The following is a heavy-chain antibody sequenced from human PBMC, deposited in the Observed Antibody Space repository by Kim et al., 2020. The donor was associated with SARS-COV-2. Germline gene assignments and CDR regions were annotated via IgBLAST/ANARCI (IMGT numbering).Heavy chain of an antibody. V-gene: IGHV1-8*01. D-gene: IGHD4-4*01. CDR2: MNPNSGNT. CDR1: GYTFTSYD. J-gene: IGHJ4*02. Sequence: ASVKVSCKASGYTFTSYDINWVRQATGQGLEWMGWMNPNSGNTGYAQKFQGRVTMTRNTSISTAYMELSSLRSEDTAVYYCATGTDYSNYVADYWGQGTLVTVSS. CDR3: ATGTDYSNYVADY.